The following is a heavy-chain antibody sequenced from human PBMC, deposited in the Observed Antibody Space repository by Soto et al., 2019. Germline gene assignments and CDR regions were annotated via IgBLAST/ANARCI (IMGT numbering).Heavy chain of an antibody. D-gene: IGHD2-8*01. CDR1: GFTFSSYA. V-gene: IGHV3-23*01. Sequence: EVQLLESGGGLVQPGGSLRLSCAASGFTFSSYAMSWVRQAPGKGLEWVSGVSGSGGTTYYADSVKGRFTISRDNSKNTLYLPMSSLRAEDTAVYYCARPRSPYCTKGVCYNRGEPSDYWGQGTLVTVSS. CDR2: VSGSGGTT. J-gene: IGHJ4*02. CDR3: ARPRSPYCTKGVCYNRGEPSDY.